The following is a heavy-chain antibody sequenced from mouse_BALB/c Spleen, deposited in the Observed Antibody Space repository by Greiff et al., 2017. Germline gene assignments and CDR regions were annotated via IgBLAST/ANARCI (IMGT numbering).Heavy chain of an antibody. J-gene: IGHJ4*01. CDR3: TRLAGAGAMDY. CDR1: GYTFTSYY. V-gene: IGHV1S81*02. Sequence: QVQLQQSGADLVKPGASVKLSCKASGYTFTSYYMYWVKQRPGQGLEWIGEINPSNGGTNFNEKFKSKATLTVDKSSSTAYMQLSSLTSEDSAVYYCTRLAGAGAMDYWGQGTSVTVSS. CDR2: INPSNGGT. D-gene: IGHD3-3*01.